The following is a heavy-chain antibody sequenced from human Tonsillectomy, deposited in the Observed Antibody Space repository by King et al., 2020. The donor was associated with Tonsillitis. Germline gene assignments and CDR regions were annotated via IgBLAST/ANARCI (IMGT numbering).Heavy chain of an antibody. CDR3: ARVLGARGAFDI. Sequence: QLVQSGAEVKKPGSSVKVSCKASGGTFSSYAISWVRQAPGQGLEWMGGIIPVFGTTYYAQKFQGRVTITADESTSTAYMDLSSLRSEDTAVYYCARVLGARGAFDIWGQGTRVTVSS. J-gene: IGHJ3*02. V-gene: IGHV1-69*12. CDR2: IIPVFGTT. D-gene: IGHD1-26*01. CDR1: GGTFSSYA.